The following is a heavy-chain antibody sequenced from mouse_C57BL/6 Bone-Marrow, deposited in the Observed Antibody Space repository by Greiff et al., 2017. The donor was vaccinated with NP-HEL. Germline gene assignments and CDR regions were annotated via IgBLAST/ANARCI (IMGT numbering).Heavy chain of an antibody. V-gene: IGHV5-12*01. Sequence: EVKLVESGGGLVQPGGSLKLSCAASGFTFSDYYMYWVRQTPEKRLEWVAYISNGGGSTYYPDTVKGRFTISRDNAKNTLYLQMSRLKSEDTAMYYCARHEDYYGSFDYWGQGTTLTVSS. J-gene: IGHJ2*01. CDR1: GFTFSDYY. CDR3: ARHEDYYGSFDY. D-gene: IGHD1-1*01. CDR2: ISNGGGST.